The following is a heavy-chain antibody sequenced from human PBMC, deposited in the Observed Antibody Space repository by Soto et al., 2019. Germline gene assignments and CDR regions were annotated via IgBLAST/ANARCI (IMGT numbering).Heavy chain of an antibody. CDR1: GFTFGSYW. J-gene: IGHJ5*02. Sequence: PGGSLRLSCAASGFTFGSYWMHWVRQVPGEGLVWVSRINNDGSSTSYADSVKGRFTISRDNAKNTLYLQMNSLRAEDTALYYCARARPAAISNWFDPWGQGTLVPVYS. D-gene: IGHD2-2*01. CDR2: INNDGSST. CDR3: ARARPAAISNWFDP. V-gene: IGHV3-74*01.